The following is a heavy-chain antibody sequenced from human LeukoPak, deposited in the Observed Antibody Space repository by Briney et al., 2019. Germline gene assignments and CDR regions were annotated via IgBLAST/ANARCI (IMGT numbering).Heavy chain of an antibody. CDR1: GFTFSSYA. CDR3: AKDAHSSGWYKLEYRYFDY. D-gene: IGHD6-19*01. Sequence: GGSLRLSCAASGFTFSSYAMSWVRQAPGKGLEWVSANSGSGGSTYYADSVKGRLTISRDNSKNTLYLQMNSLRAEDTAVYYCAKDAHSSGWYKLEYRYFDYWGQGTLVTVSS. V-gene: IGHV3-23*01. CDR2: NSGSGGST. J-gene: IGHJ4*02.